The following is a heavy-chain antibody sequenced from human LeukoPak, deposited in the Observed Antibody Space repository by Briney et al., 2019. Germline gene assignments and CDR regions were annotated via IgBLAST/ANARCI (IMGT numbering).Heavy chain of an antibody. J-gene: IGHJ4*02. Sequence: GGSLRLSCAASGFTVSSSNYMNWVRQAPGKGLEWVGRIKSKNDGGTPDYAAPVKGRFTISRDDSKNTLYLQMNSLKTDEDTAVYYCISHYYGSGSYDYWGQGTLVTVSS. V-gene: IGHV3-15*01. D-gene: IGHD3-10*01. CDR1: GFTVSSSNY. CDR3: ISHYYGSGSYDY. CDR2: IKSKNDGGTP.